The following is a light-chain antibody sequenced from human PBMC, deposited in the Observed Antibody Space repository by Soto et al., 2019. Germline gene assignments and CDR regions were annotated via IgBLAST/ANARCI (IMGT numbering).Light chain of an antibody. CDR2: XXX. J-gene: IGLJ1*01. CDR3: CSYAGSYTPYV. Sequence: QSVLTQPRSVSGSPGQSVTISCTGTSSDVGGYNYVSWYQHHPGKAPKLMIYXXXXXXXXXXXXXXXSKSGNTASLTISGLXXEXEXXXXCCSYAGSYTPYVFGTGTKVTVL. V-gene: IGLV2-11*01. CDR1: SSDVGGYNY.